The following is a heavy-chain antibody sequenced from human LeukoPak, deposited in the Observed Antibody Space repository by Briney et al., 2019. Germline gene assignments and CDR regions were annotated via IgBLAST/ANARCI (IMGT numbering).Heavy chain of an antibody. V-gene: IGHV4-4*07. D-gene: IGHD3-10*01. CDR1: GYSISSGYY. Sequence: PSETLSLTCTVSGYSISSGYYWGWIRQPAGKGLEWIGRIYTSGSTNYNPSLKSRVTMSVDTSKNQFSLKLSSVTAADTAVYYCARGAGITPFDYWGQGTLVTVSS. CDR3: ARGAGITPFDY. CDR2: IYTSGST. J-gene: IGHJ4*02.